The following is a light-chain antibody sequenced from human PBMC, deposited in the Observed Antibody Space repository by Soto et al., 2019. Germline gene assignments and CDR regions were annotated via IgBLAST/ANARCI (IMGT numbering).Light chain of an antibody. V-gene: IGKV3-20*01. CDR1: QSVSSSY. CDR2: GAS. Sequence: EIVLTQSPGTLSLSPGERATLSCRASQSVSSSYLAWYQQKPGQAPRLLIYGASSRATGIPDRFSGSGSGTYFTLTICRLEPEDCSVYCCQQYGSSPTFGQGTRLEIK. J-gene: IGKJ5*01. CDR3: QQYGSSPT.